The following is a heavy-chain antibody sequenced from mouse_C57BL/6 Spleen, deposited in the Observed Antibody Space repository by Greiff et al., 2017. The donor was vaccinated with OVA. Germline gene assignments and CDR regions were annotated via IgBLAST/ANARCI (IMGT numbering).Heavy chain of an antibody. V-gene: IGHV1-82*01. J-gene: IGHJ2*01. CDR3: KIYYGSSFDY. D-gene: IGHD1-1*01. CDR1: GYAFSSSW. Sequence: QVQLQQSGPELVKPGASVKISCKASGYAFSSSWMNWVKQRPGQGLEWIGRIYPGDGDTNYNGKFKGKATLTADKSSSTAYMQLSSLTSEDSAVYFCKIYYGSSFDYWGQGTTLTVSS. CDR2: IYPGDGDT.